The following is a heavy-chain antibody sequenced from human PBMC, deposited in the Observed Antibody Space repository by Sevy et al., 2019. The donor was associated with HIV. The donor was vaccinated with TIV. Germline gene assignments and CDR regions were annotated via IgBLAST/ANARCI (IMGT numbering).Heavy chain of an antibody. Sequence: GGSLRLSCVASEFSFRNYWMTWVRQAPGKGLEWVANIYQDGSEKYYVDSVKGRFTISRDNAKNSLYLQMNSLRDEDTAVYFCARGGFSYEYPYDYWGQGTLVTVSS. CDR1: EFSFRNYW. CDR3: ARGGFSYEYPYDY. D-gene: IGHD5-18*01. J-gene: IGHJ4*02. V-gene: IGHV3-7*01. CDR2: IYQDGSEK.